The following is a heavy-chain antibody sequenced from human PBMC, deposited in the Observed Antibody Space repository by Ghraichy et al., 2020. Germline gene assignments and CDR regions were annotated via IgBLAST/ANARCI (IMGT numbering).Heavy chain of an antibody. CDR3: ASTFGGNSGWFDP. D-gene: IGHD4-23*01. Sequence: SETLSLTCTVSGGSISSSSYYWGWIRQPPGKGLEWIGSIYYSGSTYYNPSLKSRVTISVDTSKNQFSLKLSSVTAADTAVYYCASTFGGNSGWFDPWGQGTLVTVSS. J-gene: IGHJ5*02. CDR1: GGSISSSSYY. CDR2: IYYSGST. V-gene: IGHV4-39*01.